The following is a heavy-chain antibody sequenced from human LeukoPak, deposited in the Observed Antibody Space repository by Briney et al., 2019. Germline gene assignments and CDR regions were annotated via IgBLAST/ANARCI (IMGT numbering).Heavy chain of an antibody. D-gene: IGHD5-12*01. CDR2: IDHSGSA. V-gene: IGHV4-34*01. CDR1: GGSFSGYL. Sequence: SETLSLTCGVYGGSFSGYLWNWIRQPPGKGLEWLGEIDHSGSANYHPSLKSRVTISVDTSKNQVTLSLTSVTAADTAVYYCARDYSGYDPYYGMDVWGQGTTVTVSS. J-gene: IGHJ6*02. CDR3: ARDYSGYDPYYGMDV.